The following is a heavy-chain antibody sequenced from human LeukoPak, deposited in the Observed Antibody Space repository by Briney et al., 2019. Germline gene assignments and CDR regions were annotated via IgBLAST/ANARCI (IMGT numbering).Heavy chain of an antibody. CDR3: ASDLRAYGGNL. CDR1: GFTFSSYS. V-gene: IGHV3-21*01. J-gene: IGHJ5*02. D-gene: IGHD4-23*01. Sequence: GSLRLSCAASGFTFSSYSMNWVRQAPGKGLEGVSSISSSSSYRYYADSVKGRFTISRDNAKNSLYLQMNSLRAEDTAVYYCASDLRAYGGNLWGQGTLVTVSS. CDR2: ISSSSSYR.